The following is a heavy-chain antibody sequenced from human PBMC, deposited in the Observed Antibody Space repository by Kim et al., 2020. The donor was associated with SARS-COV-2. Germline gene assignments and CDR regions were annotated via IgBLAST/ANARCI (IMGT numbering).Heavy chain of an antibody. CDR1: GFTFSSYG. D-gene: IGHD3-16*01. V-gene: IGHV3-30*18. CDR3: AKDLDFRGIMYAFDI. CDR2: ISYDGSNK. Sequence: GGSLRLSCAASGFTFSSYGMHWVRQAPGKGLEWVAFISYDGSNKYYADSVKGRFTISRDNSKTTLYLQMNSLRAEDTAVYYCAKDLDFRGIMYAFDIWGQGTMVTVSS. J-gene: IGHJ3*02.